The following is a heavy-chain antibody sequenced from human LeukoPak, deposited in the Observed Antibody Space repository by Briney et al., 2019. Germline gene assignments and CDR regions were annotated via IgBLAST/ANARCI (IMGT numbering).Heavy chain of an antibody. CDR2: ISSSSATI. V-gene: IGHV3-48*04. CDR1: GFSFSSYS. CDR3: AKDVVVTSFDVFDV. D-gene: IGHD2-21*02. Sequence: PGGSLRLSCAASGFSFSSYSMNWVRQAPGKAPECISYISSSSATIYYADSVKGRFTISRDNFKNSLYLQMNRLTSDDTAVYYCAKDVVVTSFDVFDVWGRGTMATVSS. J-gene: IGHJ3*01.